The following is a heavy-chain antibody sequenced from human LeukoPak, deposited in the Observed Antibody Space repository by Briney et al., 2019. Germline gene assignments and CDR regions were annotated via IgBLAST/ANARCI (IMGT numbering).Heavy chain of an antibody. J-gene: IGHJ4*01. CDR3: ASSKLMITFGGVMVY. Sequence: SGTLSLTCAVSDGSISSSNWWSWGRPPPGKGVVWIGEIYHSGSTNYNPSLKSRVTISVDKSRNQFSLKLGSLTAADTAVYYCASSKLMITFGGVMVYWGHGTLVTVSS. CDR2: IYHSGST. D-gene: IGHD3-16*01. CDR1: DGSISSSNW. V-gene: IGHV4-4*02.